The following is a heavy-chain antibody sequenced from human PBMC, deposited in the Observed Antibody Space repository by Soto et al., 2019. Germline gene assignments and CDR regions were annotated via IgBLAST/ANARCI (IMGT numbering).Heavy chain of an antibody. V-gene: IGHV3-15*01. Sequence: EVQLVESGGGLVKPGGSLRLSCAASGFTFSNAWMSWVRQAPGKGLEWVGRIKSKTDGGTTDYAAPVKGRFTISRDDSKYTLYLQMSSLKTEDTAVYYCTTDGQVLAYGMDVWGQGTTVTVSS. CDR3: TTDGQVLAYGMDV. D-gene: IGHD6-13*01. CDR2: IKSKTDGGTT. CDR1: GFTFSNAW. J-gene: IGHJ6*02.